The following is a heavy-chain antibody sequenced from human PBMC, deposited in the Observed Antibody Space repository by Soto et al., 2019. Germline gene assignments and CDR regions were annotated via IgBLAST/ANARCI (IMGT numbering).Heavy chain of an antibody. CDR2: TYYRSKWYN. CDR1: GDSVSSNSAA. CDR3: ARESGYALYYHYGMDV. D-gene: IGHD5-12*01. V-gene: IGHV6-1*01. J-gene: IGHJ6*02. Sequence: SQTLSLTCAISGDSVSSNSAAWNWIRQSPSRGLEWLGRTYYRSKWYNDYAVSVKSRITINPDTPKNQFSLQLNSVTPEDTAVYYCARESGYALYYHYGMDVWGQGTTVTVSS.